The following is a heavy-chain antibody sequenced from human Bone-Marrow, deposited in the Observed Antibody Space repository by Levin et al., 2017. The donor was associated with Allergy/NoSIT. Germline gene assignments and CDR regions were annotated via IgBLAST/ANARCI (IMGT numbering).Heavy chain of an antibody. CDR3: ARARLTYSSSFSNWFDP. Sequence: ASVKVSCKASGYTFTSYDINWVRQATGQGLEWMGWMNPNSGNTGYAQKFQGRVTMTRNTSISTAYMELSSLRSEDTAVYYCARARLTYSSSFSNWFDPWGQGTLVTVSS. D-gene: IGHD6-13*01. V-gene: IGHV1-8*01. CDR1: GYTFTSYD. J-gene: IGHJ5*02. CDR2: MNPNSGNT.